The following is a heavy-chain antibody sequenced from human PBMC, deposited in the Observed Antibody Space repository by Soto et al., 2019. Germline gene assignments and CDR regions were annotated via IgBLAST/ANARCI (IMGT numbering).Heavy chain of an antibody. Sequence: EVQLVESGGGLVQPGRSLRLSCAASGFTFDDYSMHWVRQPPGKGLEWVSGITWNSGSIGYADSVKGRFTISRDNAKNSLYLQMNSLRTEDTAFYYCAKDPRGMVTPGADLWGRGTLVTVSS. CDR2: ITWNSGSI. J-gene: IGHJ2*01. CDR1: GFTFDDYS. V-gene: IGHV3-9*01. D-gene: IGHD2-21*02. CDR3: AKDPRGMVTPGADL.